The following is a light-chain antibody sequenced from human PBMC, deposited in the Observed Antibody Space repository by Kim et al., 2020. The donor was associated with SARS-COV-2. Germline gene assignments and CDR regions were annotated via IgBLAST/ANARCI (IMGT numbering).Light chain of an antibody. CDR2: SNN. J-gene: IGLJ1*01. CDR3: AAWDDSLNGHV. CDR1: SSHSGSNT. V-gene: IGLV1-44*01. Sequence: QRTTNSCSSSSSHSGSNTVNWYLHRPGKATTLLIYSNNQRPPGFPTRFSGSKSGTSASRAVSGLQSEDEADYSCAAWDDSLNGHVFGTGTKVTVL.